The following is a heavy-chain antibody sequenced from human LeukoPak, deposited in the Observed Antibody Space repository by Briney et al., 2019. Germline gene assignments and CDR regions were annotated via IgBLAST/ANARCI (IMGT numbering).Heavy chain of an antibody. Sequence: SETLSLTCTVSGGSISSYYLSWIRQPPGKGLEWIGYIYYSGSTNYNPSPKSRVTISVDTSKNQFSLKLSSVTAADTAVYYCARGQLRYFDRSSYDAFDIWGQGTMVTVSS. J-gene: IGHJ3*02. CDR1: GGSISSYY. CDR3: ARGQLRYFDRSSYDAFDI. CDR2: IYYSGST. V-gene: IGHV4-59*01. D-gene: IGHD3-9*01.